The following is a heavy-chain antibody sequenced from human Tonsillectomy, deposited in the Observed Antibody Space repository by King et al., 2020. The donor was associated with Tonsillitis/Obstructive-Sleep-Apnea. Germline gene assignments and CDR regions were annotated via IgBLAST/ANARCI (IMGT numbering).Heavy chain of an antibody. CDR2: INHSGST. CDR1: GGSFSGYY. CDR3: ARAPPGRLGFDY. V-gene: IGHV4-34*01. J-gene: IGHJ4*02. D-gene: IGHD3-9*01. Sequence: VQLQQWGAGLLKPSETLSLTCAVYGGSFSGYYYTWIRQPPGKGLEWIGEINHSGSTNYNPSLASGVTISLHTSKNQFSLKLNSVTAADAAMYFCARAPPGRLGFDYWGQGTLVTVSS.